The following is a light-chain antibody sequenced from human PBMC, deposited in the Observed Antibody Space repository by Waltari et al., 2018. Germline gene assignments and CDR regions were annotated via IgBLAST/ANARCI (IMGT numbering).Light chain of an antibody. CDR3: QQGHGLPLT. CDR2: AVS. CDR1: RDISSW. J-gene: IGKJ4*01. V-gene: IGKV1-12*01. Sequence: DIQMTQSPSSVSASVGDRVTITCRASRDISSWLAWYQQKPGTAPKLLIYAVSSLQSGVPSRFSGSESGTYFTLTSSSLQPEDFAIYYCQQGHGLPLTFGGGTKVEIK.